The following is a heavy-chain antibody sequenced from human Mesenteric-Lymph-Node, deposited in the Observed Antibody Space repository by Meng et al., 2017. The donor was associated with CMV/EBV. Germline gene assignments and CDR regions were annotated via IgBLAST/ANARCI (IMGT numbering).Heavy chain of an antibody. J-gene: IGHJ5*02. CDR2: IYSGGST. CDR3: ARSSHHTYCSSTSCYTGRYPNWFDP. Sequence: GSLRLSCAASGFTISSNHMSWVRQAPGKGLEWVSIIYSGGSTYYTDSVKGRFSISRDNSKNSLYLQMNSLRAEDTAVYYCARSSHHTYCSSTSCYTGRYPNWFDPWGQGTLVTVSS. CDR1: GFTISSNH. V-gene: IGHV3-53*01. D-gene: IGHD2-2*02.